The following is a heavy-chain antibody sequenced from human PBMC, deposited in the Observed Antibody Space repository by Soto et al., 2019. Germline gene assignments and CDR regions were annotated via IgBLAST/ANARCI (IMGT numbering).Heavy chain of an antibody. CDR1: GGSLSSGNYY. CDR3: ARSMDTYYYDSSGYAFDY. V-gene: IGHV4-31*03. J-gene: IGHJ4*02. Sequence: SETLSLTCTVSGGSLSSGNYYWGWIRQHPGKGLEWIGYIYYSGSTHYNPSLKSRVTISVDTSKNQFSLKLSSVTAADTAVYYCARSMDTYYYDSSGYAFDYWGQGTLVTVSS. CDR2: IYYSGST. D-gene: IGHD3-22*01.